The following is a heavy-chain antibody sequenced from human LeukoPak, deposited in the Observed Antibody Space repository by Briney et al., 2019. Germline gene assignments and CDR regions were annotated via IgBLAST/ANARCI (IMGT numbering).Heavy chain of an antibody. CDR1: GFTFSDYY. D-gene: IGHD3-22*01. Sequence: GGSLRLSCAASGFTFSDYYMSWIRQAPGKGLEWVSYISSSGSTIYYADSVKGRFTISRDNAKNSLYLQMNSLRAEDTAVYYCARDHYSPPYYYDSSGSGDAFDIWGQGTMVTVSS. V-gene: IGHV3-11*01. CDR3: ARDHYSPPYYYDSSGSGDAFDI. CDR2: ISSSGSTI. J-gene: IGHJ3*02.